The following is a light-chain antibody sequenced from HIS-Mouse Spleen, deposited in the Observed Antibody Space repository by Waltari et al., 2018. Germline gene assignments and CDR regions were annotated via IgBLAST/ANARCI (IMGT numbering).Light chain of an antibody. V-gene: IGKV1-9*01. CDR1: QGISSY. Sequence: DIQLTQSPSFLSASVGDRVTITCRASQGISSYLAWYQQKPGKAPKLLIYAASTLQSGVPSRFSGSGSGTEFTLTISRLQPEDFATYYCQQLNSYPPTFGQGTKVKSN. J-gene: IGKJ1*01. CDR2: AAS. CDR3: QQLNSYPPT.